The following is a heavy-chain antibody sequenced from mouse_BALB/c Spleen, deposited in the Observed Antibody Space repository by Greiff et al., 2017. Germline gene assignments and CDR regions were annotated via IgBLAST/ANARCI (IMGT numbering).Heavy chain of an antibody. CDR2: INPSTGYT. Sequence: QVQLQQSGAELAKPGASVKMSCKASGYTFTSYWMHWVKQRPGQGLEWIGYINPSTGYTEYNQKFKDKATLTADKSSSTAYMQLSSLTSEDSAVYYCARADYGSRAWFAYWGQGTLVTVSA. CDR1: GYTFTSYW. D-gene: IGHD1-1*01. V-gene: IGHV1-7*01. J-gene: IGHJ3*01. CDR3: ARADYGSRAWFAY.